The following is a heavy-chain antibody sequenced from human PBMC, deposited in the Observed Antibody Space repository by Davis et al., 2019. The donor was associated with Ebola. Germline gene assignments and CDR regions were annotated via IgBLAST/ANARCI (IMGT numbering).Heavy chain of an antibody. J-gene: IGHJ6*02. Sequence: GESLKISCAASGFTFSYYAMTWVRQAPGKGLEWVSGITGSDGSTYCADSVKGRFTISRDNSKNTLYLQMNGLRAEDTAVYYCAKVLQATNILATTYYYYALDVWGQGTTVTVS. CDR2: ITGSDGST. CDR3: AKVLQATNILATTYYYYALDV. V-gene: IGHV3-23*01. CDR1: GFTFSYYA. D-gene: IGHD5-12*01.